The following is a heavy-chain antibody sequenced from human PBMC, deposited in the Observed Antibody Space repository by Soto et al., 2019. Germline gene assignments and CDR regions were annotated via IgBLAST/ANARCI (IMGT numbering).Heavy chain of an antibody. Sequence: QVQLVESGGGVVQPGRSLRLSCAASGFTFSSYGMHWVRQAPGKGLEWVAVISYDGSNKYYADSVKGRFTISRDNSKNTLYLQMNSLRAEDTAVYYCAKSLYCISTSCHHIVDDYGMDVWGQGTTVTVSS. CDR3: AKSLYCISTSCHHIVDDYGMDV. CDR1: GFTFSSYG. J-gene: IGHJ6*02. CDR2: ISYDGSNK. V-gene: IGHV3-30*18. D-gene: IGHD2-2*01.